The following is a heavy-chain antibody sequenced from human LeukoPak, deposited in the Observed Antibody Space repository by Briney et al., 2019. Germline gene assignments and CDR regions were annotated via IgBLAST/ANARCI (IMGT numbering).Heavy chain of an antibody. CDR3: ARLWFRELLLVGGNWFDP. Sequence: SQTLSLTCTVSGGSISSCGYYWSWIPPHPGQGLEGIVYIYYSRSTYYNPTLKSRVTISVDTSKNQFSLKLSSVTAADTAVYYCARLWFRELLLVGGNWFDPWGQGTLVTVSS. J-gene: IGHJ5*02. CDR2: IYYSRST. CDR1: GGSISSCGYY. V-gene: IGHV4-31*03. D-gene: IGHD3-10*01.